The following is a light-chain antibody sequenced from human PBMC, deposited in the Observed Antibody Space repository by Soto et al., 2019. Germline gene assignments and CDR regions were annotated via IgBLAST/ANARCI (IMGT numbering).Light chain of an antibody. V-gene: IGKV3-11*01. CDR1: QSVSSY. CDR2: DAS. J-gene: IGKJ1*01. CDR3: QQRSNWPRT. Sequence: EIVLTQSPATLSLSPGERATLSCRASQSVSSYLAWYQQKPGQAPRLLIYDASNRATGIPARFSGSGSGTDFTLTISILVPEDFAVYYCQQRSNWPRTFGQGTKVDIK.